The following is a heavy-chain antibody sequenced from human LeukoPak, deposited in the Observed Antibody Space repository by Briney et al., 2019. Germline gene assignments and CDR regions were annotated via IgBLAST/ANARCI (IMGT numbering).Heavy chain of an antibody. Sequence: ASVKVSCKASGYTFTSYGISWVRQAPGQGLEWMGWISAYNGNTNYAQKFQGRVTMTRDTSISTAYMELSRLRSDDTAVYYCARAYDSSERWFDPWGQGTLVTVSS. CDR3: ARAYDSSERWFDP. D-gene: IGHD3-22*01. CDR1: GYTFTSYG. J-gene: IGHJ5*02. V-gene: IGHV1-18*01. CDR2: ISAYNGNT.